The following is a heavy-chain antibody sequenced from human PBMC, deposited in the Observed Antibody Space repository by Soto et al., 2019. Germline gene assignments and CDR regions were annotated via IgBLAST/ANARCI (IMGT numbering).Heavy chain of an antibody. D-gene: IGHD2-2*01. V-gene: IGHV1-69*06. Sequence: QVQLVQSGAEVKKPGSSVKVSCRASGGTFNNYVINWVRQAPGQGLEWMAGIIPIFGTPNYAQKFHGRVTITADKSTSTAYMELNSLRSEDTAVYYCAGRCDGTNCLAHFDYWGQGTLVTVSS. CDR1: GGTFNNYV. J-gene: IGHJ4*02. CDR3: AGRCDGTNCLAHFDY. CDR2: IIPIFGTP.